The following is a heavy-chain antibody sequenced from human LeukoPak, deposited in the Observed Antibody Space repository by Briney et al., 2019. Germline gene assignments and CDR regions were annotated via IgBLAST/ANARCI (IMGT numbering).Heavy chain of an antibody. CDR1: GGTFSSYA. V-gene: IGHV1-69*13. D-gene: IGHD2-2*01. CDR2: TIPIFGTA. Sequence: PVKVSCKASGGTFSSYAISWVRQAPGQGLEWMGGTIPIFGTANYAQKFQGRVTITADESTSTAYMELSSLRSEDTAVYYCARDTGEYQLPLGWLDPWGQGTLVTVSS. J-gene: IGHJ5*02. CDR3: ARDTGEYQLPLGWLDP.